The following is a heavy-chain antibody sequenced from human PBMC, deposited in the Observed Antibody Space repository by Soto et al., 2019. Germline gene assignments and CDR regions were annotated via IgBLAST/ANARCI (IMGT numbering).Heavy chain of an antibody. J-gene: IGHJ4*02. CDR2: IWYDGSNK. D-gene: IGHD1-1*01. V-gene: IGHV3-33*01. CDR3: ARDLQNWPEY. CDR1: GFTFRSYG. Sequence: GGPLRRSCAASGFTFRSYGMHWVRQAPGKVLEWVAVIWYDGSNKYYAYSVKGRFTISRDNSKNTLYLQMNSLRAEDTAVYYCARDLQNWPEYWGQGTLVTVSS.